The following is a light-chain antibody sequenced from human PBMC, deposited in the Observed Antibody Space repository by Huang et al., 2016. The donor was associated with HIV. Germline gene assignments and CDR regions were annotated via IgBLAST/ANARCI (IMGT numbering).Light chain of an antibody. CDR2: GAS. J-gene: IGKJ1*01. V-gene: IGKV1-39*01. CDR1: QTISTY. CDR3: QQSYSTPWT. Sequence: DTQMTQSPSSLSASVGDRVTITCRASQTISTYLNWYQQQPGKAPELLIYGASSLQSGVPSRFIGSGSGTDFTLTIRSLQREDFATYFCQQSYSTPWTFGQGTKVEIK.